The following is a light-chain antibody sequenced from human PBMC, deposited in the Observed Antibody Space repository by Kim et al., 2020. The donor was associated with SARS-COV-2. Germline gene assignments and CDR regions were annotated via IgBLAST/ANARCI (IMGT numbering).Light chain of an antibody. CDR3: QQYSSYPIT. Sequence: ASQGDRITITWRASQDIRSYLAWYQQKPGKAPNLLIYAASTLRSGVPSRFSGSRSGTDFTLTISWLQSEDFATYYCQQYSSYPITFGQGTRLEIK. CDR1: QDIRSY. J-gene: IGKJ5*01. V-gene: IGKV1-8*01. CDR2: AAS.